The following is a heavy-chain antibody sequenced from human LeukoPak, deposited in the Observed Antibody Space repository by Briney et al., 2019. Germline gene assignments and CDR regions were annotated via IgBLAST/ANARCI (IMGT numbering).Heavy chain of an antibody. CDR1: GGSISSYY. CDR2: IYYSGST. CDR3: ARGLWWLDY. J-gene: IGHJ4*02. D-gene: IGHD2-8*02. Sequence: PSETLSLTCTVSGGSISSYYWSRIRQPPGKGLEWIGYIYYSGSTNYNPSLKSRVTISVDTSKNQFSLKLSSVTAADTAVYYCARGLWWLDYWGQGTLVTVSS. V-gene: IGHV4-59*12.